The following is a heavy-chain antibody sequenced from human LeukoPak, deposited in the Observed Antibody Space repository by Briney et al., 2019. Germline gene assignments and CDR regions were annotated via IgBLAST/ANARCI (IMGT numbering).Heavy chain of an antibody. V-gene: IGHV4-39*01. J-gene: IGHJ4*02. D-gene: IGHD1-26*01. CDR3: ASLYTVVSYSGSYYVGYFDY. Sequence: PSETLSLTCTVSGGSISSSSYYWDWIRQPPGKGLEWIGSIYYSGTTYYNPSLKSRVTISVDTSKNQFSLKLSSVTAADTALYYCASLYTVVSYSGSYYVGYFDYWGQGTLVTVSS. CDR2: IYYSGTT. CDR1: GGSISSSSYY.